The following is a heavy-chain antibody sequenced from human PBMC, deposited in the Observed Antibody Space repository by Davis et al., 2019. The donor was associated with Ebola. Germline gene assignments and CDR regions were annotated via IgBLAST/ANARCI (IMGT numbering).Heavy chain of an antibody. Sequence: GGSLRLSCSASGFTLSSHTMMWVRQSPEKGLEWVSSISSDSSYKYYTDSVKGRFIISRDNAKNSLYLQMNSLRAEDTAVYYCAREQGFGSSWEMDVWGQGTTVTVSS. V-gene: IGHV3-21*01. D-gene: IGHD6-13*01. J-gene: IGHJ6*02. CDR3: AREQGFGSSWEMDV. CDR2: ISSDSSYK. CDR1: GFTLSSHT.